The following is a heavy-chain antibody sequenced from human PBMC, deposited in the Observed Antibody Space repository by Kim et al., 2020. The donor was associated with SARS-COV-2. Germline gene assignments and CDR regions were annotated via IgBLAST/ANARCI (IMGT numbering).Heavy chain of an antibody. V-gene: IGHV4-34*01. CDR2: INHSGST. CDR1: GGSFSGYY. Sequence: SETLSLTCAVYGGSFSGYYWSWIRQPPGKGLEWIGEINHSGSTNYNPSLKSRVTISVDTSKNQFSLKLSSVTAADTAVYYCARGGGIAARPGGPYYYGMDVWGQGTTVTVSS. CDR3: ARGGGIAARPGGPYYYGMDV. J-gene: IGHJ6*02. D-gene: IGHD6-6*01.